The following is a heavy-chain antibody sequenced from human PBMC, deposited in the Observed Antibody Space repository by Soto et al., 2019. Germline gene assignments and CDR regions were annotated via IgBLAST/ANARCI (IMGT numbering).Heavy chain of an antibody. V-gene: IGHV1-8*01. CDR3: ARVVRFFGGHAGY. CDR2: MNTNTGNT. J-gene: IGHJ4*02. D-gene: IGHD3-3*01. CDR1: GYTFTEFD. Sequence: QVLLVQSGADVKKPGASVKVSCKTSGYTFTEFDINWVRQAPGQGLEWMGWMNTNTGNTGYAQKFQGRFTMTRDASISTAYVELRRLRSEDTAVYYWARVVRFFGGHAGYWGQGTLVTVSS.